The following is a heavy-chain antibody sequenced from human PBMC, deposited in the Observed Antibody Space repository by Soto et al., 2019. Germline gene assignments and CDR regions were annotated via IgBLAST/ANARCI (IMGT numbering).Heavy chain of an antibody. CDR3: AHKGPEDWPLDY. CDR1: GFSLSTSGVG. J-gene: IGHJ4*02. Sequence: QITLKESGPTLVRPTQTLTLTCAFSGFSLSTSGVGVGWIRQPPGKALEWLAVIYWDDSKHYSPSLRSRLTITKHTSTTQVVLTMTTMDPMDTGTYYCAHKGPEDWPLDYWGQGTLVTVSS. CDR2: IYWDDSK. V-gene: IGHV2-5*02. D-gene: IGHD3-9*01.